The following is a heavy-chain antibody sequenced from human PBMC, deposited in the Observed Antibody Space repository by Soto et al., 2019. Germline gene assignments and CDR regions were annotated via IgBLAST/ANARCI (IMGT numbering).Heavy chain of an antibody. Sequence: GGSLRLSCAASGFTLSSYAMSWVRQAPGKGLEWVSAISGSGGSTYYADSVKGRFTISRDNSKNTLYLQMNSLRAEDTAVYYCAKHSLYYDSSGYYYAPSYYYGMDVWGQGTTVTVSS. CDR3: AKHSLYYDSSGYYYAPSYYYGMDV. J-gene: IGHJ6*02. V-gene: IGHV3-23*01. CDR1: GFTLSSYA. CDR2: ISGSGGST. D-gene: IGHD3-22*01.